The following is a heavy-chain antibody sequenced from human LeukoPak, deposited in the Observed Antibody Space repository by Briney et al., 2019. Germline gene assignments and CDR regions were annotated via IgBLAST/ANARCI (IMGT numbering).Heavy chain of an antibody. V-gene: IGHV3-21*01. J-gene: IGHJ4*02. CDR2: ISSSST. Sequence: PGGSLRLSCVASGFIFSSYSMNWVRQAPGKGLEWVSSISSSSTYADSVKCRFTISRDSAKNSLYLQMNSLRAEDTAVYYCARDYGYEIDYWGQGTLVTVSS. D-gene: IGHD5-24*01. CDR1: GFIFSSYS. CDR3: ARDYGYEIDY.